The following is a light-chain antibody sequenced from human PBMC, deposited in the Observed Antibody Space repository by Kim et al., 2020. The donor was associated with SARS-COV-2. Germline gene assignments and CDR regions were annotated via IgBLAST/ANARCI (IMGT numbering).Light chain of an antibody. CDR1: HSVTSY. Sequence: LSPGERPTLSCRAIHSVTSYLAWYQQIPGQAPRLIIYADSTRATGIPDRFSGSGSGADFTLTISRLEPEDFAVYYCQQYGGTPRTFGQGTKVDIK. CDR2: ADS. CDR3: QQYGGTPRT. J-gene: IGKJ1*01. V-gene: IGKV3-20*01.